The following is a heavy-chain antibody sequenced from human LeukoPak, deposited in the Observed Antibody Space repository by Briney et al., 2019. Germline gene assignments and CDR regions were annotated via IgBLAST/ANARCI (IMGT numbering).Heavy chain of an antibody. CDR3: AKEIWPTVTTPGWTYFDY. CDR2: IRYDGSNK. J-gene: IGHJ4*02. D-gene: IGHD4-17*01. V-gene: IGHV3-30*02. CDR1: GFTFSSYG. Sequence: GGSLRLSCAASGFTFSSYGVHWVRQAPGKGLEWVAFIRYDGSNKYYADSVKGRFTISRDNSKNTLYLQMNSLRAEDTAVYYCAKEIWPTVTTPGWTYFDYWGQGTLVTVSS.